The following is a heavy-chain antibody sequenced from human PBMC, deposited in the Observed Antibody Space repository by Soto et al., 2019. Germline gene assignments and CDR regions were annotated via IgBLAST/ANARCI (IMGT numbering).Heavy chain of an antibody. CDR2: INPSGGST. V-gene: IGHV1-46*03. CDR3: AREGDILTGYYYGSGFDY. J-gene: IGHJ4*02. D-gene: IGHD3-9*01. Sequence: ASVKVSCKASGYTFTSYYMHWVRQAPGQGLEWMGIINPSGGSTSYAQKFQGRVTMTRDTSTSTVYMELSSLRSEDTAVYYCAREGDILTGYYYGSGFDYWGQGTLVTVSS. CDR1: GYTFTSYY.